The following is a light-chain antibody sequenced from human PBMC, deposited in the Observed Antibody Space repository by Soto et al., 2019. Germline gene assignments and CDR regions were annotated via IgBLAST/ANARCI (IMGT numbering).Light chain of an antibody. V-gene: IGKV2-30*01. J-gene: IGKJ1*01. CDR2: QVS. CDR1: QSLVYSNGNAY. CDR3: MQGTHWPWT. Sequence: DAVLTQSPLSLPVTLGQPAAISCRSSQSLVYSNGNAYLIWFQQRPGQSPRRLIYQVSPRDAGVPDRFSGSGSGTYFTLTISRVEAEDVGLYYCMQGTHWPWTFGQGTKVEIK.